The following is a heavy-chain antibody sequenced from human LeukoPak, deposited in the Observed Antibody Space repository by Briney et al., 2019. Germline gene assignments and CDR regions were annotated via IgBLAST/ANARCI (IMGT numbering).Heavy chain of an antibody. CDR3: ARGLGATYYYYYMDV. Sequence: GGSLRLSCAASGFTFSSYEMNWVRQAPGKGLEWVSSISSSSSYIYYADSVKGRFTISRDNAKNSLYLQMNSLRAEDTAVYYCARGLGATYYYYYMDVWGKGTTVTISS. D-gene: IGHD1-26*01. V-gene: IGHV3-21*01. J-gene: IGHJ6*03. CDR2: ISSSSSYI. CDR1: GFTFSSYE.